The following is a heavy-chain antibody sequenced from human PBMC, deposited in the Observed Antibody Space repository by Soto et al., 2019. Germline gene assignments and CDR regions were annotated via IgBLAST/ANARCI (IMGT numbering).Heavy chain of an antibody. CDR2: IYHSGST. J-gene: IGHJ6*02. CDR1: GGSISSSNW. V-gene: IGHV4-4*02. CDR3: ARVRGIAVAGTSPYYYYGMDV. D-gene: IGHD6-19*01. Sequence: QVQLQESGPGLVKPSGTLSLTCAVSGGSISSSNWWSWVRQPPGKGLEWIGEIYHSGSTNYNPSLMSLLTIPVDKYNNRFSLKLSSVTAADTAVYYCARVRGIAVAGTSPYYYYGMDVWGQGTTVTVSS.